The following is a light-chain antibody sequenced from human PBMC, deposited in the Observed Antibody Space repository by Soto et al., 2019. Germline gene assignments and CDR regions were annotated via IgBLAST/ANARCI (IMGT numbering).Light chain of an antibody. Sequence: DVVMTQSPLSLAVTLGQPASISCRSSQSLLYSDGNTHLNWFHQRPGQSPRRLIHKVSNRDSGVPHCFRGCDSVAYFTLNICSVEAEDVGVYYCLQGTYCLPYTFGQGTKLEIK. CDR2: KVS. CDR3: LQGTYCLPYT. CDR1: QSLLYSDGNTH. V-gene: IGKV2-30*01. J-gene: IGKJ2*01.